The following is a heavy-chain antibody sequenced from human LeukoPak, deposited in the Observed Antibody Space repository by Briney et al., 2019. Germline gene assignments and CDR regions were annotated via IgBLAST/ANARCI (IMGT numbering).Heavy chain of an antibody. CDR3: AALRCSSTSCYLDY. D-gene: IGHD2-2*01. V-gene: IGHV1-8*01. Sequence: ASVKVSCKASGYTFTSYDINWVRQATGQGLEWMGWMNPNSGNTGYAQKFQGRVTMTRNTSISTAYMELSSLRSGDTAVYYCAALRCSSTSCYLDYWGQGTLVTVSS. J-gene: IGHJ4*02. CDR1: GYTFTSYD. CDR2: MNPNSGNT.